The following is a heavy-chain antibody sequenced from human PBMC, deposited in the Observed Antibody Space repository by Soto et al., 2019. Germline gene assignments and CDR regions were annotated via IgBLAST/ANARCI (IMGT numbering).Heavy chain of an antibody. J-gene: IGHJ4*02. Sequence: EVQLLESGGGLVQPGGSLRLSCAASGFTFSSYAMSWVRQAPGKGLEWVSAISGSGGSTYYADSVKGRFTISRDNSKNTLYLQRNSLRAEDTAVYYCAKDRAYSSSWPDYWGQGTLVTVSS. CDR3: AKDRAYSSSWPDY. V-gene: IGHV3-23*01. CDR1: GFTFSSYA. CDR2: ISGSGGST. D-gene: IGHD6-13*01.